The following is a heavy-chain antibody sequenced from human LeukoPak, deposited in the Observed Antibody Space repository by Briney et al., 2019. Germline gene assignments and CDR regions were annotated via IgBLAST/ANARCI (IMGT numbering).Heavy chain of an antibody. Sequence: PSETLSLTCTVSGGSISNSFWAWIRQPPGKGLEWIGYISKSGGTSYNTSFKSRLTISVDTSKDQFSLRLESVTAADTAVYYCARRPRSMAYYFDYWGQGILVTVSS. CDR1: GGSISNSF. CDR3: ARRPRSMAYYFDY. V-gene: IGHV4-59*08. CDR2: ISKSGGT. J-gene: IGHJ4*02. D-gene: IGHD2/OR15-2a*01.